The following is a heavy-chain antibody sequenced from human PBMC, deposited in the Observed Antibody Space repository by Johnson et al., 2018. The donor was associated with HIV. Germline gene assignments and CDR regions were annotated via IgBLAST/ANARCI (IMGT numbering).Heavy chain of an antibody. D-gene: IGHD6-13*01. CDR1: GFSFNRSG. J-gene: IGHJ3*02. Sequence: MRLVESGAGVVQPGKSLSLSCAASGFSFNRSGMYWVCQAPGKGLEWVGRIKSKTDGGTTDYAAPVTGRFIISRDDSKNTLSLQMNSLKTEDTAVYYCTTDVYSSSWNRDAFGIGGQGTMVTVST. CDR3: TTDVYSSSWNRDAFGI. CDR2: IKSKTDGGTT. V-gene: IGHV3-15*01.